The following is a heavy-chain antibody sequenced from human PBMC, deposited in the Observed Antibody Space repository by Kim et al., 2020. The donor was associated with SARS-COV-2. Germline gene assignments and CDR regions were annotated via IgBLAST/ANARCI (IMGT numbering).Heavy chain of an antibody. J-gene: IGHJ4*02. Sequence: DTRYSPSFQGQVTSSADKSISTAYLQWSSLKASDTAMYYCARHDFGGVDYWGQGTLVTVSS. CDR2: DT. V-gene: IGHV5-51*01. CDR3: ARHDFGGVDY. D-gene: IGHD3-10*01.